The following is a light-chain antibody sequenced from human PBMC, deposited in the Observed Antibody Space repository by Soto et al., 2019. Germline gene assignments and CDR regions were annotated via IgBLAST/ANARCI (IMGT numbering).Light chain of an antibody. V-gene: IGKV1-9*01. J-gene: IGKJ5*01. CDR2: AAS. CDR3: QHAYSYPVT. CDR1: QGISSY. Sequence: DIQLTQSPSFLSASVGDRVTITCRASQGISSYLAWYQQKPGKAPKLLIYAASTLQSGVPSRFSGSGSGTVFTLTISSLQPEDFATYYCQHAYSYPVTFGQGTRLEIK.